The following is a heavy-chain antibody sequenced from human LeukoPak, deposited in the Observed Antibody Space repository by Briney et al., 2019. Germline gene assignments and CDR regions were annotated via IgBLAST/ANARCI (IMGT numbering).Heavy chain of an antibody. Sequence: PGGSLRLSCAASGFTFSSYWMSWVRQAPGKGLEWVANIKQDGSEKYYVDSVKGRFTISRDNAKNSLYLQMNSLRAEDTAVYYCASISSGWYYRGVDYWGQGPLVPVSS. CDR1: GFTFSSYW. V-gene: IGHV3-7*01. CDR2: IKQDGSEK. D-gene: IGHD6-19*01. J-gene: IGHJ4*02. CDR3: ASISSGWYYRGVDY.